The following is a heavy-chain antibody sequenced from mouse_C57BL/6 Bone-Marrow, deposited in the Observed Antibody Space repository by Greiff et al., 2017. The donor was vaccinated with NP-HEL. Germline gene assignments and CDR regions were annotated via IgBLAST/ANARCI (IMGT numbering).Heavy chain of an antibody. CDR3: ARGVYYGNLYAMDY. Sequence: QVQLQQPGAELVKPGASVKLSCKASGYTFTSYWVHWVKQRPGRGLEWIGRIDPNRGGTKYNEKFKSKATLTVDKPSSTAYLQLSSLTSEDSAVYYCARGVYYGNLYAMDYWGQGTSVTVSS. CDR2: IDPNRGGT. CDR1: GYTFTSYW. D-gene: IGHD2-1*01. V-gene: IGHV1-72*01. J-gene: IGHJ4*01.